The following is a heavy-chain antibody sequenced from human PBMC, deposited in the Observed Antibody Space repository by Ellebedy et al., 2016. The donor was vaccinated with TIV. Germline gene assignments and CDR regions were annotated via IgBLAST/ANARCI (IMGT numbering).Heavy chain of an antibody. CDR2: IIPIFGTA. D-gene: IGHD4-17*01. CDR1: GGTFSSYA. V-gene: IGHV1-69*13. CDR3: ARESGLDGDFDY. Sequence: SVKVSXXASGGTFSSYAISWVRQAPGQGLEWMGGIIPIFGTANYAQKFQGRVTITADESTSTAYMELSSLRSEDTAVYYCARESGLDGDFDYWGQGTLVTVSS. J-gene: IGHJ4*02.